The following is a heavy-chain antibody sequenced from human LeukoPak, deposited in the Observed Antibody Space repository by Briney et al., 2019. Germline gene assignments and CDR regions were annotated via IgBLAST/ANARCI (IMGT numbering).Heavy chain of an antibody. Sequence: PGGSLRLSCVGSGFTFRSHAMSWVRQAPEKGLEFVSGIYENGGTTYYADSVKGRFTISRDNSKNTLYLQMNSLRAEDTAVYYCAKDPFDSSGPLGDYWGQGTLVTVSS. CDR2: IYENGGTT. CDR3: AKDPFDSSGPLGDY. V-gene: IGHV3-23*01. D-gene: IGHD3-22*01. J-gene: IGHJ4*02. CDR1: GFTFRSHA.